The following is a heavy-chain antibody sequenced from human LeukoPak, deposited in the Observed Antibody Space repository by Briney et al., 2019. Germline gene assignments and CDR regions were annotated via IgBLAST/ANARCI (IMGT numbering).Heavy chain of an antibody. V-gene: IGHV1-2*06. D-gene: IGHD3-16*02. CDR3: ARGGPYEYVWGSYRPFDY. J-gene: IGHJ4*02. CDR2: INPNSGGT. CDR1: GYTFTSHD. Sequence: ASVKVSCKASGYTFTSHDINWVRQAPGQGLEWMGRINPNSGGTNYAQKFQGRVTMTRDTSISTAYMELSRLRSDDTAVFYCARGGPYEYVWGSYRPFDYWGQGTLVTVSS.